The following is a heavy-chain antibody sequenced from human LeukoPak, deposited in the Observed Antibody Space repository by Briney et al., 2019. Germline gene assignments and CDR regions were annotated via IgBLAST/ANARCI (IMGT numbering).Heavy chain of an antibody. V-gene: IGHV1-24*01. CDR2: FDPEDGET. Sequence: ASVKVSCKVSGYNLTELSMHWVRQAPGKGLEWMGGFDPEDGETIYAQKFQGRVTMTEDTSTDTAYMELSSLRSEDTAVYYCAPGYCSGGSCSGYFQHWGQGTLVTVSS. J-gene: IGHJ1*01. D-gene: IGHD2-15*01. CDR3: APGYCSGGSCSGYFQH. CDR1: GYNLTELS.